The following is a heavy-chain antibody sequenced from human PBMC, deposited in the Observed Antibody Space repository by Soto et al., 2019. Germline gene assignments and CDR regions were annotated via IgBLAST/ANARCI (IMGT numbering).Heavy chain of an antibody. V-gene: IGHV1-69*13. CDR1: GGTFSSYA. Sequence: GASVKVSCKASGGTFSSYAISWVRQAPGQGLEWMGGIIPIFGTANYAQKFQGRVTITADESTSTAYMELSSLRSEDTAVYYCAVYYYDSSGYFDYWGQGTLVTVSS. J-gene: IGHJ4*02. CDR3: AVYYYDSSGYFDY. D-gene: IGHD3-22*01. CDR2: IIPIFGTA.